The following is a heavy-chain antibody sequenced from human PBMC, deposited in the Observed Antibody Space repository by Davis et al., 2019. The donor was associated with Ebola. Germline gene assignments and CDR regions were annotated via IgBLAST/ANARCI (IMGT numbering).Heavy chain of an antibody. V-gene: IGHV3-48*01. CDR2: ISSSSSTI. D-gene: IGHD3-3*01. CDR3: ARVSEGYYDFWSGYYIGWFDP. CDR1: GFTFSSYE. Sequence: GGSLRLSCAASGFTFSSYEMNWVRQAPGKGLEWVSYISSSSSTIYYADSVKGRFTISRDNAKNSLYLQMNSLRAEDTAVYYCARVSEGYYDFWSGYYIGWFDPWGQGTLVTVSS. J-gene: IGHJ5*02.